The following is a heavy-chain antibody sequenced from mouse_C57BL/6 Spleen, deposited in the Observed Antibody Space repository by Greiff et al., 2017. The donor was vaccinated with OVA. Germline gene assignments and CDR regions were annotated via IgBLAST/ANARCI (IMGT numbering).Heavy chain of an antibody. V-gene: IGHV7-3*01. J-gene: IGHJ2*01. D-gene: IGHD3-3*01. Sequence: DVMLVESGGGLVQPGGSLSLSCAASGFTFTDYYMSWVRQPPGKALEWLGFIRNKANGYTTEYSASVKGRFTISRDNSQSILYLQMNALRAEDSATYYCARGRASYYFDYWGQGTTLTVSS. CDR3: ARGRASYYFDY. CDR1: GFTFTDYY. CDR2: IRNKANGYTT.